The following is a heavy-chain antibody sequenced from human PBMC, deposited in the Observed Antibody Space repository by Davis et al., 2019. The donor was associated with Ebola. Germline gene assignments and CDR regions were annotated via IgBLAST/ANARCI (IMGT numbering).Heavy chain of an antibody. CDR1: GYSFTSYW. Sequence: KVSCKGSGYSFTSYWIGWVRQMPGKGLEWMGIIYPGDSDTRYSPSFQGQVTISADKSISTAYLQWSSLKASDTAMYYCARSPSLSYDSSGYSYFDYWGQGTLVTVSS. CDR2: IYPGDSDT. D-gene: IGHD3-22*01. J-gene: IGHJ4*02. CDR3: ARSPSLSYDSSGYSYFDY. V-gene: IGHV5-51*01.